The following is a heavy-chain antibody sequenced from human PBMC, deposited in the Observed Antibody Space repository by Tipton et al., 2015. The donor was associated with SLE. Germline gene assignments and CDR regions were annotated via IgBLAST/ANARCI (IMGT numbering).Heavy chain of an antibody. CDR2: ISYRGNT. J-gene: IGHJ6*03. Sequence: TLSLTCTVSGGSISSSNYYWGWIRQPPGKGLEWIGSISYRGNTYYNPSLKSRLTISVGTSKNHFSLKVTSVTAADTAVYYCARVSTMVRGVQDFYYYYLDVWGKGTTVTVSS. CDR3: ARVSTMVRGVQDFYYYYLDV. V-gene: IGHV4-39*07. D-gene: IGHD3-10*01. CDR1: GGSISSSNYY.